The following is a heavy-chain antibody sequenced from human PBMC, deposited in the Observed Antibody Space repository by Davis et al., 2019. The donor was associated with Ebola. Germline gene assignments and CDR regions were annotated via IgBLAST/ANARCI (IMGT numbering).Heavy chain of an antibody. CDR2: IYHSGST. CDR3: ARQGYYYDSGGYFTYYGMDV. J-gene: IGHJ6*02. Sequence: SETLSLTCAVSGGSISSGGYSWSWIRQPPGKGLEWIGYIYHSGSTYYNPSLKSRVTISIDTSKNQFSLNLSSVTAADTAVYYCARQGYYYDSGGYFTYYGMDVWGQGTTVTVSS. CDR1: GGSISSGGYS. V-gene: IGHV4-30-2*01. D-gene: IGHD3-22*01.